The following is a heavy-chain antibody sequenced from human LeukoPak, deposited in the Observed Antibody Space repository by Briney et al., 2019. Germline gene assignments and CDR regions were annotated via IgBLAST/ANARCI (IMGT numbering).Heavy chain of an antibody. CDR1: GYTFTGYY. J-gene: IGHJ4*02. CDR3: ARLRSSGWLYYFDY. V-gene: IGHV1-46*01. CDR2: INPSGGST. Sequence: ASVKVSCKASGYTFTGYYMHWVRQAPGQGLEWVGIINPSGGSTSYARKFQGRVTMTRDTSTSTDYMELSSLRSEDTAVYYCARLRSSGWLYYFDYWGQGTLVTVSS. D-gene: IGHD6-19*01.